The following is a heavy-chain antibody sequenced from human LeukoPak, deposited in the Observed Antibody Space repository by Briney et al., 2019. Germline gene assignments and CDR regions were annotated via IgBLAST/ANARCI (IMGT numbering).Heavy chain of an antibody. CDR3: ARHEHITMIVAAWAGAFDI. CDR2: IYHSGST. V-gene: IGHV4-38-2*01. J-gene: IGHJ3*02. Sequence: SETLSLTCAVSGYSISSGYYWGWIRQPPGKGLEWIGSIYHSGSTYYNPSLKSRVTISVDTSKNQFSLKLSSVTAADTAVYYCARHEHITMIVAAWAGAFDIWGQGTTATVSS. CDR1: GYSISSGYY. D-gene: IGHD3-22*01.